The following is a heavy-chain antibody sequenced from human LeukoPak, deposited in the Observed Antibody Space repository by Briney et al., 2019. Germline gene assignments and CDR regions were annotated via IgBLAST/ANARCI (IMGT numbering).Heavy chain of an antibody. Sequence: SETLSLTYTVSGDSVSNDRYYWTWIRQSPGKGLEWIAYIRYSGHTNYNPSLDTRVTISLDASKNQLSLRLYSVTAADTAMYYCARYNWNTWFDPWGQGALVTVSS. V-gene: IGHV4-61*01. CDR2: IRYSGHT. CDR1: GDSVSNDRYY. D-gene: IGHD1-1*01. J-gene: IGHJ5*02. CDR3: ARYNWNTWFDP.